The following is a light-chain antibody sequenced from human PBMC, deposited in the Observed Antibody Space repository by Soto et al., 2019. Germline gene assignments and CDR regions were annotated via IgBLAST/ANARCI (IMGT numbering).Light chain of an antibody. J-gene: IGKJ1*01. V-gene: IGKV3-15*01. CDR1: QSVSSN. CDR3: QQYNNWPPWT. CDR2: GVS. Sequence: EIVMTQSPATLPVSPGERATLSCRASQSVSSNLAWYQQKPGQAPRLLIYGVSTRATGTPARFSGSGSGTEFTLSISSLQSEDFAVYYCQQYNNWPPWTFGQGTRVEIK.